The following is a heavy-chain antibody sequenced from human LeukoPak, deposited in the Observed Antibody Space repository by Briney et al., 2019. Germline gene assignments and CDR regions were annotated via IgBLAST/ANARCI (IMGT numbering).Heavy chain of an antibody. CDR3: AKDLLKGSAYYDFWSGLELYYYGMDV. CDR2: ISGSGGST. Sequence: GGSLRLSCAASGFTFSSYAVSWVRQAPGKGLEWVSAISGSGGSTYYADSVKGRFTISRDNSKNTLYLQMNSLRAEDTAVYYCAKDLLKGSAYYDFWSGLELYYYGMDVWGQGTTVTVSS. CDR1: GFTFSSYA. V-gene: IGHV3-23*01. J-gene: IGHJ6*02. D-gene: IGHD3-3*01.